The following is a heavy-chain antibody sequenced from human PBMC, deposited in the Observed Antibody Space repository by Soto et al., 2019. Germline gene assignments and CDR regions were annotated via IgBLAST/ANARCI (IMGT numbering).Heavy chain of an antibody. D-gene: IGHD2-21*02. J-gene: IGHJ4*02. Sequence: GGSLRLSCSASGFTFGSYAMHWFRQAPGKGLEYVSAISSNGGSTYYADSVKGRFTISRDNSKNTLYLQMSSLRAEDTAVYCRVKLSTTAYWDQRTLGSAPQ. CDR1: GFTFGSYA. CDR2: ISSNGGST. V-gene: IGHV3-64D*08. CDR3: VKLSTTAY.